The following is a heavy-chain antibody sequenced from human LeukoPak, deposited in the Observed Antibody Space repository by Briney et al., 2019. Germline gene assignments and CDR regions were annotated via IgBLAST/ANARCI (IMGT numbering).Heavy chain of an antibody. Sequence: ASVKVSCKASGGTFSSYAISWVRQAPGQGLEWMGGIIPIFGTANYAQKFQGRVTITADKSTSTAYMELSSLRSEDTAVYYCARGLYYYDSSGYYYDAFDIWGQGTMVTVSS. CDR1: GGTFSSYA. CDR2: IIPIFGTA. V-gene: IGHV1-69*06. D-gene: IGHD3-22*01. J-gene: IGHJ3*02. CDR3: ARGLYYYDSSGYYYDAFDI.